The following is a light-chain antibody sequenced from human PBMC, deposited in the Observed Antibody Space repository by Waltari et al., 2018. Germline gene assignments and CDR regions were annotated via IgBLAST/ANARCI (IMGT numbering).Light chain of an antibody. CDR2: STN. CDR1: SRSVSTSYY. CDR3: ALYMGNGISM. Sequence: QTVVTQEPSFSVSPGGTVTLTCGLSSRSVSTSYYPSWYQQSPGQAPRTLIYSTNTRSSGVPDRFSGSILGNKAALTITGAQADDESDYYCALYMGNGISMFGGGTKLTVL. V-gene: IGLV8-61*01. J-gene: IGLJ3*02.